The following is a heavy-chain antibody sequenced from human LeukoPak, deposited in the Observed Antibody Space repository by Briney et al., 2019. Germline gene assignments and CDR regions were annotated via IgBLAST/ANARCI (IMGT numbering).Heavy chain of an antibody. CDR2: IYHSGST. Sequence: PSETLSLTCTVSGYSISSGYYWGWIRQPPGKGLEWIGSIYHSGSTYYYPSLKSRVTISVDTSKNQFSLKLSSVTAADTAVYYCARDSRPVYYGSRGGYFQHWGQGTLVTVSS. D-gene: IGHD3-22*01. CDR3: ARDSRPVYYGSRGGYFQH. CDR1: GYSISSGYY. J-gene: IGHJ1*01. V-gene: IGHV4-38-2*02.